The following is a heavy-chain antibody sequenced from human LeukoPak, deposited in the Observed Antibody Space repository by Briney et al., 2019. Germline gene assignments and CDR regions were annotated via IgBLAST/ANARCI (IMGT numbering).Heavy chain of an antibody. CDR3: ARGVMNRRSSMVRGVPFDF. Sequence: SETLSLTCAVYGGSFSGYYWSWIRQPPGKGLEWIGQINHSGNTDYNPSLKSRVSISVDTSKNQFSPRLSSVTAADTAVYYCARGVMNRRSSMVRGVPFDFWGQGTLVTVSS. J-gene: IGHJ4*02. V-gene: IGHV4-34*01. CDR2: INHSGNT. D-gene: IGHD3-10*01. CDR1: GGSFSGYY.